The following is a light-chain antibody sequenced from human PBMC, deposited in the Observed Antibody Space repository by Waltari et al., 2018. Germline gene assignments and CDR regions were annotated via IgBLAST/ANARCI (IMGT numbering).Light chain of an antibody. Sequence: EIVLTQSPGTLSLSPGARATLSCRASQSVSSSYLAWYQQKPGQAPRLLIYGASSRATGIPDRFSGSGSGTDFTLTISRLEPEDFAVYYCQQYGSSPLLTFGQGTRLEIK. CDR1: QSVSSSY. J-gene: IGKJ5*01. CDR2: GAS. V-gene: IGKV3-20*01. CDR3: QQYGSSPLLT.